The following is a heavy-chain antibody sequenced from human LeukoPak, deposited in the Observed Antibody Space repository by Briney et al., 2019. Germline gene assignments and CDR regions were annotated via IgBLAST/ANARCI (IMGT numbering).Heavy chain of an antibody. Sequence: GGSLRLSCAASGFTFSSYAMHWVRQAPGKGLEWVAVISYDGSNKYYADSVKGRFTISRDNSKNTLYLQMNSLRAEDTAVYYCARDHYRYFDLWGRGTLVTVSS. CDR2: ISYDGSNK. CDR3: ARDHYRYFDL. J-gene: IGHJ2*01. V-gene: IGHV3-30-3*01. D-gene: IGHD2-2*02. CDR1: GFTFSSYA.